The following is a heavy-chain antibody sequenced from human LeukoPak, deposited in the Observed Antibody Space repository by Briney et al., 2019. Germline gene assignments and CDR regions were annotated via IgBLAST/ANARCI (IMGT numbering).Heavy chain of an antibody. CDR2: VYYTGST. CDR1: GGSISTYY. D-gene: IGHD2-15*01. J-gene: IGHJ4*02. V-gene: IGHV4-59*01. Sequence: SETLSLTCTVSGGSISTYYWSWIRQPPGKGLEWIGYVYYTGSTNYNPSLKSRVTISLDTSKNQFSLKLSSVTAADTAIYYCARRVASRPVYCFDYWGQGKLVTVS. CDR3: ARRVASRPVYCFDY.